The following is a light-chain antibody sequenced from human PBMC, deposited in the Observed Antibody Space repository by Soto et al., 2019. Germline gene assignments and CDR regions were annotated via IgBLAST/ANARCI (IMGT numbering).Light chain of an antibody. J-gene: IGKJ2*01. CDR3: QQYDNSRPMYT. V-gene: IGKV3-20*01. CDR2: GAS. Sequence: EIVLTQSPGTLSLSPGERVTLSCRASQVVSSSYLAWYQQRPGQAPRLLIFGASSRATGIPVRFSGSGSGTDFTLTISRLEPEDFAVYYCQQYDNSRPMYTFGQGTKLKIK. CDR1: QVVSSSY.